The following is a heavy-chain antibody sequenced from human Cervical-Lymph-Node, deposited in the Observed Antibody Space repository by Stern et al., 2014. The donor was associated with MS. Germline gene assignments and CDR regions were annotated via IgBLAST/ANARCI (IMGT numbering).Heavy chain of an antibody. CDR2: IKTKTDGGTT. V-gene: IGHV3-15*01. J-gene: IGHJ5*02. CDR1: AFTFSNAW. Sequence: VQLVQSGGGLVKPGGSLRLSCAASAFTFSNAWMNWFRQAPGKGLEWVGHIKTKTDGGTTSYAAPVKGRFTISRDDSKNALYMQMNSLRTEDTAIYYCTTGWFDPWGQGTLVTVSS. CDR3: TTGWFDP.